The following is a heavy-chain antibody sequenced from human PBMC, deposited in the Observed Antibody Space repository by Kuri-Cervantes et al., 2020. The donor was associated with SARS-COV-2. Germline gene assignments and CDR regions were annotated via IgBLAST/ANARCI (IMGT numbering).Heavy chain of an antibody. CDR1: GFTFSDYY. Sequence: GGSLRLSCAASGFTFSDYYMSWIRQAPGKGLEWVSYISSSSSYTNYADSVKGRFTISRDNARNSLYLQMNSPRAEDTAVYYCAVIQNSGSYSTRSSYFDYWGQGTLVTVSS. J-gene: IGHJ4*02. CDR2: ISSSSSYT. V-gene: IGHV3-11*03. CDR3: AVIQNSGSYSTRSSYFDY. D-gene: IGHD1-26*01.